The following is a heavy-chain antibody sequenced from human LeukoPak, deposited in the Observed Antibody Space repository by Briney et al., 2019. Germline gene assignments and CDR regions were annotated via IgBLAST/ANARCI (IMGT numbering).Heavy chain of an antibody. J-gene: IGHJ4*02. Sequence: GGSLRLSCAASGFTFSSYSMNWVRQAPGKGLEWVSYISSSSSTIYYADSVKGRFTISRDNAKNSLCLQMNTLRVEDTAVYYCARNRGYSGYGPDSWGQGTLVTVSS. V-gene: IGHV3-48*04. CDR3: ARNRGYSGYGPDS. D-gene: IGHD5-12*01. CDR2: ISSSSSTI. CDR1: GFTFSSYS.